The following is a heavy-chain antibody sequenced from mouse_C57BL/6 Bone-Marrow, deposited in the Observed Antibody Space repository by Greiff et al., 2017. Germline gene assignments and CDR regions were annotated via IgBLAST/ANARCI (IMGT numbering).Heavy chain of an antibody. J-gene: IGHJ4*01. CDR2: IYPRSGNT. Sequence: QVQLQQSGAELARPGDSVKLSCKASGYTFTSYGISWVKQRTGQGLEWIGAIYPRSGNTYYNEKFKGKATQTEDKSSSTAYMEIRSQTSEDTGEYFWAQLGRVEEWGKGTSGNGSS. D-gene: IGHD4-1*02. V-gene: IGHV1-81*01. CDR1: GYTFTSYG. CDR3: AQLGRVEE.